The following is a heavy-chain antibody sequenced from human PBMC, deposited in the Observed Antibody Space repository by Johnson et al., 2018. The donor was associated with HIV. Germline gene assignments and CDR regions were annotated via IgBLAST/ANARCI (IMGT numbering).Heavy chain of an antibody. D-gene: IGHD3-22*01. CDR2: ISYDGSNI. CDR3: ARCMIVVVITDAFDI. Sequence: QVQLVESGGGVVQPGRSLRLSCAASGFTFSSYAMHWVRQAPGKGLEWVAVISYDGSNIYYADSVKGQFTISRDNSKNTLYLQMNSLRAEDTAVYYCARCMIVVVITDAFDIWGQGTMVTVSS. V-gene: IGHV3-30-3*01. J-gene: IGHJ3*02. CDR1: GFTFSSYA.